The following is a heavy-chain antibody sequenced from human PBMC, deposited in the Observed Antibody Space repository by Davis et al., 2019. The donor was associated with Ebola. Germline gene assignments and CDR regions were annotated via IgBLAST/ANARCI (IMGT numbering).Heavy chain of an antibody. CDR3: AREASGSALAAFDI. Sequence: GESLKISCAASGFTFSSYAMHWVRQAPGKGLEWVAVISYDGSNKYYADSVKGRFTISRDNSKNTLYLQMNSLRAEDTAVYYCAREASGSALAAFDIWGQGTMVTVSS. V-gene: IGHV3-30-3*01. J-gene: IGHJ3*02. CDR1: GFTFSSYA. D-gene: IGHD1-26*01. CDR2: ISYDGSNK.